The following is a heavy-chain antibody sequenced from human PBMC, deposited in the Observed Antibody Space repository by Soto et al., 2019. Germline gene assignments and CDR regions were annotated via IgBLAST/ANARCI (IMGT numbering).Heavy chain of an antibody. CDR1: GFSFDDYG. D-gene: IGHD2-2*03. V-gene: IGHV3-9*01. CDR3: AKDNDLDRDGPFDY. CDR2: ISWNSGDI. Sequence: EMQLVESGGGSVQPGRSLRLSCAASGFSFDDYGMHWVRQGPGKGLEWVSGISWNSGDIYYADSVKGRFTMSRENAKKSLYLQMNSLRTEDTALYYCAKDNDLDRDGPFDYWGQGILVTVSS. J-gene: IGHJ4*02.